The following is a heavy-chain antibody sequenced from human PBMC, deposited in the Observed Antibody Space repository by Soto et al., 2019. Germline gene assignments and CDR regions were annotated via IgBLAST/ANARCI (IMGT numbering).Heavy chain of an antibody. CDR1: GGSISSGGYY. CDR2: IYYSGST. D-gene: IGHD6-19*01. Sequence: PSETLSLTCTVSGGSISSGGYYWSWIRQHPGKGLEWIGYIYYSGSTYYNPSLKSRVTISVDTSKNQFSLKLSSVTAADTAVYYCARSRGGWYLGYFDYWGQGTLVTRLL. V-gene: IGHV4-31*03. J-gene: IGHJ4*02. CDR3: ARSRGGWYLGYFDY.